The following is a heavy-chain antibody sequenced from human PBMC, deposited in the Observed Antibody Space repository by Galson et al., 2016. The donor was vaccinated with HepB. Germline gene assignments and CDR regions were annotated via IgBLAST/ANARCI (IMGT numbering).Heavy chain of an antibody. CDR2: ISTRRTT. CDR3: AKERLVRRIFDH. V-gene: IGHV3-23*01. D-gene: IGHD1-1*01. J-gene: IGHJ4*02. Sequence: SLRLSCAASGFTFRNYGLSWVRQAPGKGLEWVASISTRRTTYYSDSVQGRFTISRDNSNNTLYLQMNGLRAEDTAVYYCAKERLVRRIFDHWGQGTLLTVSS. CDR1: GFTFRNYG.